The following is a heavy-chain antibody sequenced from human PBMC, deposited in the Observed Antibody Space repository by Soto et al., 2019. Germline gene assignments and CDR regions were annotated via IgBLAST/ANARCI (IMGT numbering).Heavy chain of an antibody. CDR2: IIPIFGTA. V-gene: IGHV1-69*01. CDR3: ARAGGSYYDSSGYFSWFDP. CDR1: GGTFSSYA. J-gene: IGHJ5*02. D-gene: IGHD3-22*01. Sequence: SVKVSCKASGGTFSSYAISWVRQAPGQGLEWMGGIIPIFGTANYAQKFQGRVTITADESTSTAYMELSSLRSEDTAVYYCARAGGSYYDSSGYFSWFDPWGQGTLVTVSS.